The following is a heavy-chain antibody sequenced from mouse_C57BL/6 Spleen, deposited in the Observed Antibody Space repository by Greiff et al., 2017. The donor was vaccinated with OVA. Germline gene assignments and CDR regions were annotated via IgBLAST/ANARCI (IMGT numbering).Heavy chain of an antibody. D-gene: IGHD3-2*02. J-gene: IGHJ4*01. CDR1: EYEFPSHD. CDR2: INRDGGST. V-gene: IGHV5-2*01. CDR3: ARHSSGYGAMDY. Sequence: DVHLVESGGGLVQPGESLKLSCESNEYEFPSHDMSWVRKTPEKRLELVAAINRDGGSTYYPDTMERRFIISRDNTKKTLYLQMSSLRSEDTALYYCARHSSGYGAMDYWGQGTSVTVSS.